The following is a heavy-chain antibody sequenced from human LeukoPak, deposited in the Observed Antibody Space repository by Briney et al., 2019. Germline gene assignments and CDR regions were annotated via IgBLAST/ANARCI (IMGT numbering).Heavy chain of an antibody. V-gene: IGHV1-2*02. Sequence: ASVKVSCKASGYTFTVYYMHWVRPAPGQGLEWMGWINPNSGGTNYAQKFQGRVTMTRDTSISTAYMELSRLRSDDTAVYYCARDSTITGTTFADYWGQGTRVTVSS. CDR2: INPNSGGT. CDR3: ARDSTITGTTFADY. J-gene: IGHJ4*02. CDR1: GYTFTVYY. D-gene: IGHD1-7*01.